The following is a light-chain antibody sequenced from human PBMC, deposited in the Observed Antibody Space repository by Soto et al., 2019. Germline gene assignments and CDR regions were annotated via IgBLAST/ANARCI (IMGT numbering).Light chain of an antibody. J-gene: IGKJ4*01. CDR1: QSVYNN. CDR2: GAS. Sequence: EIVLTQSPGTLSLSPGERATLSCRASQSVYNNYIAWYQQKPGQAPRTVIYGASTRATGIPVRFSGSGSGTEFTLTISSLQSEDFAVYYCQQYNNWPLTFGGGTKVDIK. V-gene: IGKV3-15*01. CDR3: QQYNNWPLT.